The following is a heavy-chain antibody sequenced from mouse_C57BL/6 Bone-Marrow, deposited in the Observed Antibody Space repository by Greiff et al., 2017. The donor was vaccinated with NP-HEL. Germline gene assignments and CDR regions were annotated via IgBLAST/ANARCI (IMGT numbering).Heavy chain of an antibody. CDR1: GYTFTSYW. CDR3: AREGWLLRTD. J-gene: IGHJ3*01. Sequence: QVQLQQPGAELVKPGASVKLSCKASGYTFTSYWMQWVKQGPGRGLGWIGEIDPSDSYTNYNQKFKGKATLTVDTSSSTAYMQLSSLTSEDSAVYYCAREGWLLRTDWGQGTLVTVSA. CDR2: IDPSDSYT. V-gene: IGHV1-50*01. D-gene: IGHD2-3*01.